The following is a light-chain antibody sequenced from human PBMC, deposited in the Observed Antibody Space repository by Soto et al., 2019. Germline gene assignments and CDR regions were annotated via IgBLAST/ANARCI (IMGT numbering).Light chain of an antibody. V-gene: IGKV1-9*01. Sequence: IQLTQSPSSLSASVGDRVTITCRASQGISSYLAWYQQKPGKAPKLLIYAASTLQSGVPSRFSGSGSGTDFTLTISSLQPEDFATYFCQQTYRLPLTFGGGTKVQIK. J-gene: IGKJ4*01. CDR2: AAS. CDR3: QQTYRLPLT. CDR1: QGISSY.